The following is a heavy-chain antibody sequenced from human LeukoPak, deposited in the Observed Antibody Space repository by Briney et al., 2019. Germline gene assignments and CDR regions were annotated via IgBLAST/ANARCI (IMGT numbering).Heavy chain of an antibody. V-gene: IGHV3-23*01. D-gene: IGHD2-21*01. J-gene: IGHJ4*02. CDR2: IADTGDAT. Sequence: GGSLRLSCAASGFTFRNFAMAWVRQAPGRRLEWVSSIADTGDATGYTESVKGRFTISRDNSKGTVWLQMNSLRAEDTAIYYCAKSDCGSDGCKLYNYWAQGTQVTVSS. CDR3: AKSDCGSDGCKLYNY. CDR1: GFTFRNFA.